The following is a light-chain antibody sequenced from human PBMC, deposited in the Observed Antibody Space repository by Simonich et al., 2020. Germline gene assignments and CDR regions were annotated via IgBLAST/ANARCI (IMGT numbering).Light chain of an antibody. J-gene: IGLJ3*02. CDR1: NIGSKS. CDR3: QVWDSSSDHWV. V-gene: IGLV3-21*03. CDR2: DVS. Sequence: SYVLTQPPSVSVAPGKTARITCGGNNIGSKSVHWYQQKPGQAPVLVVDDVSDRPSGIPERFSGSNSGNTATLTISSVEAGDEADYYCQVWDSSSDHWVFGGGTKLTVL.